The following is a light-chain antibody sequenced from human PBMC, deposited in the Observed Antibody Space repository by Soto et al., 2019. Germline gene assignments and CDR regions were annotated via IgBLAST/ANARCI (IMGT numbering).Light chain of an antibody. CDR3: QQYGSSPPKT. CDR2: GAS. Sequence: EIVLTQSPGTLSLSPLEIGSPCCRASQSASSSYLAWYQQKPGQAPRLLIYGASSRATGIPDRFSGSGSGTDFTLTISRLEPEDFAVYYCQQYGSSPPKTFGQGTKVDIK. V-gene: IGKV3-20*01. CDR1: QSASSSY. J-gene: IGKJ1*01.